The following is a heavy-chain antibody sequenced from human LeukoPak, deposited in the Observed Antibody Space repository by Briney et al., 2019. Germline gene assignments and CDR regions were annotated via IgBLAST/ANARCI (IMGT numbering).Heavy chain of an antibody. V-gene: IGHV3-23*01. J-gene: IGHJ2*01. CDR1: GFTFSSSA. CDR2: ISGSGGST. Sequence: GGSLRLSCAAAGFTFSSSAVSWVRQAPGEGREWLSIISGSGGSTYYGHSVKGRFSISRDNSKNTLYLQMNSLRAEDTGVYYCAKDCDAATCWYFDLWGRGTLVTVSS. CDR3: AKDCDAATCWYFDL. D-gene: IGHD2-21*01.